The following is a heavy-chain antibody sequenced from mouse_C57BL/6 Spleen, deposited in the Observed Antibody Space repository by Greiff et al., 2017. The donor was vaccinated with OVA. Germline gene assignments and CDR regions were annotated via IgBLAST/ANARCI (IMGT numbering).Heavy chain of an antibody. D-gene: IGHD1-1*01. J-gene: IGHJ2*01. V-gene: IGHV1-53*01. CDR2: INPSNGGT. Sequence: VQLQQPGTELVKPGASVKLSCKASGYTFTSYWMHWVKQRPGQGLEWIGNINPSNGGTNYNEKFKSKATLTVDKSSTTAYMQLSSLTSEDSAVYYCARSAYYYGSLFDYWGQGTTLTVSS. CDR1: GYTFTSYW. CDR3: ARSAYYYGSLFDY.